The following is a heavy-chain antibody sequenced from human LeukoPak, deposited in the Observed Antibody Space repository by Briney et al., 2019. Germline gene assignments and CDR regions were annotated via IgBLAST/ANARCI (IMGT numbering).Heavy chain of an antibody. D-gene: IGHD2-21*01. V-gene: IGHV3-30-3*01. CDR1: GFTFSSYA. CDR3: ARNYCGGDCFDWYFDL. J-gene: IGHJ2*01. Sequence: GGSLRLSCAASGFTFSSYAMHWVRQAPGKGLEWVAVISYDGSNKYYADSVKGRFTISRDNSKNTLYPQMNSLRAEDTAVYYCARNYCGGDCFDWYFDLWGRGTLATVSS. CDR2: ISYDGSNK.